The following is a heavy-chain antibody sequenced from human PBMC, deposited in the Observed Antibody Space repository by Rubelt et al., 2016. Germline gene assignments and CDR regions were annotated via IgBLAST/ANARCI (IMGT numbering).Heavy chain of an antibody. CDR3: ARVMAA. J-gene: IGHJ4*02. Sequence: QVQLVESGGGVVQPGRSLRLSCAASGFTFSSYGMHWVRQAPGTGLEWVAVISSDGRNKYYADSLNGRFTLSRDNSKNTLYPQMNNLRGEDTAVFYCARVMAAWGQGTLVTVSS. CDR1: GFTFSSYG. V-gene: IGHV3-30*19. CDR2: ISSDGRNK. D-gene: IGHD6-6*01.